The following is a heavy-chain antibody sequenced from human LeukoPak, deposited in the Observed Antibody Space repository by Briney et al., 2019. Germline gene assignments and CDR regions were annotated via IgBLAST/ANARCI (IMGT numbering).Heavy chain of an antibody. CDR1: GFIFNNYA. V-gene: IGHV3-9*01. Sequence: GRSLRLSCAGSGFIFNNYAMHWIRQPPGKGLEWVSGISWNSGTIDYADSVRGRFTISRDNAKNSLYLQMDSLRVEDTAFYYCAKDNRRHYTSGPNPDSLHWGQGALVTVSS. J-gene: IGHJ4*02. CDR3: AKDNRRHYTSGPNPDSLH. CDR2: ISWNSGTI. D-gene: IGHD6-19*01.